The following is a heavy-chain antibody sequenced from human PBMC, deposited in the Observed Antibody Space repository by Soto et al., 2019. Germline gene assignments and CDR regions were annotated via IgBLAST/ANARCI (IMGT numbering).Heavy chain of an antibody. J-gene: IGHJ6*02. CDR1: GGTFSSYA. Sequence: SVKVSCKASGGTFSSYAISWVRQAPGQGLEWMGGIIPIFGTANYAQKFQGRVTITADKSTSTAYMELSSLRSEDTAVYYCAKCIAARLASYGMDVWGQGTTVTVS. D-gene: IGHD6-6*01. CDR3: AKCIAARLASYGMDV. CDR2: IIPIFGTA. V-gene: IGHV1-69*06.